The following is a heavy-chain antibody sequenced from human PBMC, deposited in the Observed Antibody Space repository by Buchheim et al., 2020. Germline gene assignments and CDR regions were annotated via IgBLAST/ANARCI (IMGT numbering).Heavy chain of an antibody. CDR1: GGSFSGYY. CDR3: ARGISNVRGCSYGLGHDY. Sequence: QVQLQQWGAGLLKLSETLSLTCAVYGGSFSGYYWSWICQLLGKGLEWIGEINHSGSTNYNPSLQSRVTISVDTSKNQFSLKLSPVTAADTAVYYCARGISNVRGCSYGLGHDYWGQGTL. V-gene: IGHV4-34*01. D-gene: IGHD5-18*01. J-gene: IGHJ4*02. CDR2: INHSGST.